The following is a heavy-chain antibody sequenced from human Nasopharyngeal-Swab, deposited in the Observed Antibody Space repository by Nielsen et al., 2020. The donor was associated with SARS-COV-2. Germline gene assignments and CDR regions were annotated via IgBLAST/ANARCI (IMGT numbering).Heavy chain of an antibody. CDR2: ISYDGSSK. CDR3: ASGGTAVATRYYGLDV. J-gene: IGHJ6*02. CDR1: GFTFSNYA. Sequence: GESLKISCAVSGFTFSNYAMHWVRQAPGKGLEWVAVISYDGSSKFYADSVKGRFTISRDKSKNTLYLQMNSLRPEDTAVYSCASGGTAVATRYYGLDVWGQGTTVTVSS. V-gene: IGHV3-30*04. D-gene: IGHD6-19*01.